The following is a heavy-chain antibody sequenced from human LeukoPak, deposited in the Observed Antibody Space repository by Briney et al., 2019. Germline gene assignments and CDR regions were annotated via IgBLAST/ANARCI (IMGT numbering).Heavy chain of an antibody. CDR1: GDSISSSSNY. CDR2: IYYSGRT. CDR3: ASDNYDRVSAFDI. V-gene: IGHV4-39*07. Sequence: PSETLSLTCTVSGDSISSSSNYWGWIRQPPGTGLEWVGDIYYSGRTYYNPSLKSQVTISVDTSKNQFSLKLSSVTAADTAVYYCASDNYDRVSAFDIWGQGTMVTVSS. D-gene: IGHD3-22*01. J-gene: IGHJ3*02.